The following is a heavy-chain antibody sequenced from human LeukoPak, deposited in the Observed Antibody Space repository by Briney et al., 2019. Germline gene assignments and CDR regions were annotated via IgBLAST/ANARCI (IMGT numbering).Heavy chain of an antibody. CDR3: AKHQQIYGDSLMDV. V-gene: IGHV3-23*01. J-gene: IGHJ6*02. CDR2: IRGNGART. CDR1: GFTFSNYA. D-gene: IGHD4-17*01. Sequence: PGGSQRLSCAASGFTFSNYAMSWVRQAPGKGLEWVSSIRGNGARTDYADSVKGRFTISRDNSKNTLYLQMNSLRAEDTAVYYCAKHQQIYGDSLMDVWGQGTTVTVSS.